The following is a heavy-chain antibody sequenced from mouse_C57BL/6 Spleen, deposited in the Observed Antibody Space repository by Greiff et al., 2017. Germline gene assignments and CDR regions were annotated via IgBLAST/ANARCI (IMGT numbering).Heavy chain of an antibody. CDR3: ARGSNSYYFDY. CDR2: IDPSDSYT. D-gene: IGHD2-5*01. CDR1: GYTFTSYW. Sequence: QVQLQQPGAELVMPGASVKLSCKASGYTFTSYWMHWVKQRPGQGLEWIGEIDPSDSYTNYNQKFKGKSTLTVDQSSSTAYMQLSSLTSEDSAVYYCARGSNSYYFDYWGQGTTLTVSS. J-gene: IGHJ2*01. V-gene: IGHV1-69*01.